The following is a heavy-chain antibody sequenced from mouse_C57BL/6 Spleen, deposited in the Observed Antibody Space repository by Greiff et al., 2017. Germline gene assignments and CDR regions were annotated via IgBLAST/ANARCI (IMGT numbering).Heavy chain of an antibody. J-gene: IGHJ2*01. CDR2: ISDGGSYT. CDR3: ARAITTVVANYFDY. CDR1: GFTFSSYA. V-gene: IGHV5-4*03. Sequence: VKLVESGGGLVKPGGSLKLSCAASGFTFSSYAMSWVRQTPEKRLEWVATISDGGSYTYYPDNVKGRFTISRDNAKNNLYLQMSHLKSEDTAMYYCARAITTVVANYFDYWGQGTTLTVSS. D-gene: IGHD1-1*01.